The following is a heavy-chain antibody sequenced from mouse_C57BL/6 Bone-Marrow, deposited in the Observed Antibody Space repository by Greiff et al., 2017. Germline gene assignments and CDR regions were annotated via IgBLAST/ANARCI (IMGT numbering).Heavy chain of an antibody. D-gene: IGHD4-1*01. J-gene: IGHJ2*01. V-gene: IGHV1-15*01. CDR1: GYTFTDYE. CDR2: IDPETGGT. Sequence: QVQLQQSGAELVRPGASVTLSCTASGYTFTDYEMHWVKQTPVNGLEWIGAIDPETGGTAYNQKFKGKAILTADNSSSTAYMELRSLTSEDSAVYYCTRSMGRADYFDCGGQGTTLTVSS. CDR3: TRSMGRADYFDC.